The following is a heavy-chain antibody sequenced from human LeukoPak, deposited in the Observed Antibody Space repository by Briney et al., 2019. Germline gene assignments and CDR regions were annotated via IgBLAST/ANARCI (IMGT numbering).Heavy chain of an antibody. CDR1: GGSFSGYY. CDR3: ARGARGWYLRY. J-gene: IGHJ4*02. CDR2: INHSGST. D-gene: IGHD6-19*01. V-gene: IGHV4-34*01. Sequence: SETLSLTCAVYGGSFSGYYWSWIRQPPGKGREWIGEINHSGSTNYNPSLKSRVTISVDTSKNQFSLKLSSVTAADTAVYYCARGARGWYLRYWGQGTLVTVSS.